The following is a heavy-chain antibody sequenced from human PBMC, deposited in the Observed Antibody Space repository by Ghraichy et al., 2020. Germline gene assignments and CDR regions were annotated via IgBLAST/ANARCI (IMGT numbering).Heavy chain of an antibody. CDR2: ISAYNGNT. D-gene: IGHD1-1*01. CDR1: GYTFTSYG. CDR3: ARAGPLRNWNPYYYYMDV. J-gene: IGHJ6*03. V-gene: IGHV1-18*01. Sequence: ASVKVSCKASGYTFTSYGISWVRQAPGQGLEWMGWISAYNGNTNYAQKLQGRVTMTTDTSTSTAYMELRSLRSDDTAVYYCARAGPLRNWNPYYYYMDVWGKGTTVTVSS.